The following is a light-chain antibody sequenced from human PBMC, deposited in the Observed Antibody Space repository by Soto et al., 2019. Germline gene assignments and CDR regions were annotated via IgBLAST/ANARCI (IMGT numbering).Light chain of an antibody. CDR3: QQYHSYSAWT. CDR2: DAA. Sequence: EIQMSQSPPTLSASVGDRVTITCRASQSISSWLAWYQQKPGKAPKLLIYDAASLKSGVPSRFSGSGSGTEFTLTISSLQPDDFATYYCQQYHSYSAWTFGQGTKVDIK. J-gene: IGKJ1*01. V-gene: IGKV1-5*01. CDR1: QSISSW.